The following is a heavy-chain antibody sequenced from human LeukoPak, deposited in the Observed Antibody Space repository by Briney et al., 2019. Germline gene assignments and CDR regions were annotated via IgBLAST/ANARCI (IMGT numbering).Heavy chain of an antibody. CDR1: GGTFSSYA. J-gene: IGHJ3*02. D-gene: IGHD2-2*01. CDR3: ARGDCSSTSCYLENAFDI. CDR2: IIPIFGTA. Sequence: SVKVSCKASGGTFSSYAISWVRQAPGQGLEWMGGIIPIFGTANYAQKFQGRVTITTDESTSTAYMELSSLRSEDTAVYYCARGDCSSTSCYLENAFDIWGQGTMVTVFS. V-gene: IGHV1-69*05.